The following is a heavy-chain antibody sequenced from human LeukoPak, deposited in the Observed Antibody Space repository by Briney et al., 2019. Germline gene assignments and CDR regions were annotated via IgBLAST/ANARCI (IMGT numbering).Heavy chain of an antibody. V-gene: IGHV3-30*18. D-gene: IGHD2-2*01. CDR2: ISNDGSNK. CDR3: TKDRYCDSTSCPTDY. Sequence: PPGGSLRLSCAASGVSLTSYGMHWVRQAPGKGLEWVAAISNDGSNKYYADSVKGRFTISRDNSRNTVYLQMNSLRAEDTAVYYCTKDRYCDSTSCPTDYWGQGTLVTVSS. J-gene: IGHJ4*02. CDR1: GVSLTSYG.